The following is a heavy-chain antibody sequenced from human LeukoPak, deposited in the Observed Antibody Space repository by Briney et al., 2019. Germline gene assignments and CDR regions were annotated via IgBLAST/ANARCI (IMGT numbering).Heavy chain of an antibody. CDR3: AREYCSGGSCYWGDFDY. D-gene: IGHD2-15*01. CDR1: GYTFTSYG. V-gene: IGHV1-18*04. Sequence: ASVKVSCKASGYTFTSYGISWVRQAPGQGLEWMGWISAYNGNTNYAQKLQGRVTMTTDTSTSTAYKELRSLRSDDTAVYYCAREYCSGGSCYWGDFDYWGQGTLVTVSS. CDR2: ISAYNGNT. J-gene: IGHJ4*02.